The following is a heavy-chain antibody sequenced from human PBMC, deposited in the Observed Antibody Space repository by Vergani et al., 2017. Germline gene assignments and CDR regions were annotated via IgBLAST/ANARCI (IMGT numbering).Heavy chain of an antibody. J-gene: IGHJ4*02. CDR2: IWYDGSNK. CDR1: GFTFSSYG. Sequence: QVQLVESGGGVVQPGRSLRLSCAASGFTFSSYGMHWVRQAPGKGLEWVAVIWYDGSNKYYADSVKGRFTISRDNSKNTLYLQMNNLRAEDTAVFYCARDYPYSSGWYGVFDYWGQGTLVTVSS. CDR3: ARDYPYSSGWYGVFDY. D-gene: IGHD6-19*01. V-gene: IGHV3-33*01.